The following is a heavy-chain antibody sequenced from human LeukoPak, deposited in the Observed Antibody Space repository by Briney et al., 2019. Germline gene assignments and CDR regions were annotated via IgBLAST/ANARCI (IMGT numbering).Heavy chain of an antibody. CDR1: GGSISSGGYY. D-gene: IGHD3-10*01. V-gene: IGHV4-31*03. Sequence: SETPSLTCTVSGGSISSGGYYWSWIRQHPGKGLEWIGYIYYSGSTYYNPSLKSRVTISVDTSKNQFFLKLSSVTAADTAVYYCARADYGSEVVWFDPWGQGTLVIVSS. CDR3: ARADYGSEVVWFDP. CDR2: IYYSGST. J-gene: IGHJ5*02.